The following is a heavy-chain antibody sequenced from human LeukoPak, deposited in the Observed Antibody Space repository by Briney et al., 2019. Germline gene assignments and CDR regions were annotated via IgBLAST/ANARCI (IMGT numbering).Heavy chain of an antibody. CDR1: GGSMSSYY. Sequence: SETLSLTCTVSGGSMSSYYWNWVRQPPGKGLEGIVNIYSSGSTDYNPSLKSRVTISLDTAKFQFSLRLNSVTAADTAVYYCARADPNASGYFYRFNWFDPWGQGTLVTVSS. D-gene: IGHD3-10*01. CDR2: IYSSGST. CDR3: ARADPNASGYFYRFNWFDP. V-gene: IGHV4-59*01. J-gene: IGHJ5*02.